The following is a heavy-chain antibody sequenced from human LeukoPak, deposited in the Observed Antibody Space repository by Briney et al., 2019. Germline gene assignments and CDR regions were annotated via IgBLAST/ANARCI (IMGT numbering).Heavy chain of an antibody. Sequence: GGSLRLSCAASGFTFSTYAMSWVRQAPGKGLEWVANIKQDGSEKYYVDSVKGRFTISRDNAKNSLYLQMNSLRAEDTAVYYCARVEGSYYDFWSGSLWFDYWGQGTLVTVSS. CDR2: IKQDGSEK. CDR1: GFTFSTYA. D-gene: IGHD3-3*01. V-gene: IGHV3-7*03. J-gene: IGHJ4*02. CDR3: ARVEGSYYDFWSGSLWFDY.